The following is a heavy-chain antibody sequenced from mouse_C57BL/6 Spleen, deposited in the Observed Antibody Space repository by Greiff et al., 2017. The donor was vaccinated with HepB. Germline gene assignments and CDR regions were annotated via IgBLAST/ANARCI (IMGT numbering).Heavy chain of an antibody. CDR3: ARDDYDEFAY. V-gene: IGHV1-80*01. CDR1: GYAFSSYW. CDR2: IYPGDGNT. J-gene: IGHJ3*01. Sequence: VKLMESGAELVKPGASVKISCKASGYAFSSYWMNWVKQRPGKGLEWIGQIYPGDGNTNYNGKFKGKATLTADKSSSTAYMQLSSLTSEDSAVYFCARDDYDEFAYGGQGTLVTVSA. D-gene: IGHD2-4*01.